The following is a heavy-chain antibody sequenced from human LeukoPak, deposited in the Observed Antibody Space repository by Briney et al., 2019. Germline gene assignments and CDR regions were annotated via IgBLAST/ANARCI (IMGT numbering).Heavy chain of an antibody. CDR2: INHSGST. J-gene: IGHJ4*02. Sequence: SETLSLTCAAYGGSFSGYYWSWIRQPPGKGLEWIGEINHSGSTNYNPSLKSRVTMSVDTSKNQFSLKLSSVTAADTAVYYCARTHDYGDFYYFDYWGQGTLVTVSS. D-gene: IGHD4-17*01. V-gene: IGHV4-34*01. CDR3: ARTHDYGDFYYFDY. CDR1: GGSFSGYY.